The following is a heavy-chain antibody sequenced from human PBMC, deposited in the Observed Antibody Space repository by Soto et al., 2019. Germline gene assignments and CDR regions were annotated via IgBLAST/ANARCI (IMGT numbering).Heavy chain of an antibody. D-gene: IGHD6-13*01. CDR2: IYPGDSET. V-gene: IGHV5-51*01. CDR3: ARLLHPWQQLVLDGY. Sequence: GESLKISCKGSGYTFTSNWIGWVRQMPGKGLEWMGIIYPGDSETRYSPSFQGQVTISADKSINTAYLQWSSLKASDTAIYYCARLLHPWQQLVLDGYWRQGTLVTVS. CDR1: GYTFTSNW. J-gene: IGHJ4*02.